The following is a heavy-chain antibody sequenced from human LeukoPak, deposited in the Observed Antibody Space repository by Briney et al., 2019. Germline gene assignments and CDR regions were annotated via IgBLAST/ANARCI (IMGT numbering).Heavy chain of an antibody. CDR3: AAGKSEWVTTAPSYYYYGMDV. J-gene: IGHJ6*02. V-gene: IGHV1-69*05. Sequence: SVKVSCKASGGTFSSYAISWVRQAPGQGLEWMGGIIPIFGTANYAQKFQERVTITRDMSTSTAYMELSSLRSEDTAVYYCAAGKSEWVTTAPSYYYYGMDVWGQGTTVTVSS. D-gene: IGHD4-17*01. CDR1: GGTFSSYA. CDR2: IIPIFGTA.